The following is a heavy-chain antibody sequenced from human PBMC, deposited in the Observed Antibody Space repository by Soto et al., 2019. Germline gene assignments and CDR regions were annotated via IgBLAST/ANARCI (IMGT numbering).Heavy chain of an antibody. D-gene: IGHD2-15*01. J-gene: IGHJ4*02. CDR3: ARQVVVVAANPPYYFAY. CDR1: GYSFTSYW. Sequence: PGESLKISCKGSGYSFTSYWISWVRQMPGKGLEWMGRIDPSDSYTNYSPSFQGHVTISADKSISTAYLQWSSLKASDTAMYYCARQVVVVAANPPYYFAYWGQGTLVTVSS. CDR2: IDPSDSYT. V-gene: IGHV5-10-1*01.